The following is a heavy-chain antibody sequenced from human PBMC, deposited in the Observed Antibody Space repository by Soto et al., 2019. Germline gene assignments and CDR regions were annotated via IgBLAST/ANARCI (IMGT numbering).Heavy chain of an antibody. CDR2: IIPIFGTA. V-gene: IGHV1-69*13. D-gene: IGHD1-7*01. Sequence: SVKVSCKASGGTFSSYAISWVRQAPGQGLERMGGIIPIFGTANYVQKFQGRVTITADESTSTAYMELSSLRSEDTAVYYCAREESGTEYYYYGMDVWGQGTTVTVSS. CDR3: AREESGTEYYYYGMDV. J-gene: IGHJ6*02. CDR1: GGTFSSYA.